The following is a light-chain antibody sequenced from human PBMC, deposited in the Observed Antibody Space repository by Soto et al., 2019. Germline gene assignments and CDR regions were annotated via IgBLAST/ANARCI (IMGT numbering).Light chain of an antibody. Sequence: QSVLTQPASVSGSPGQSITISCTGTSSDVGAYNYVSWYQQHPGKAPKLMIYDVSNRPSGVSNRFSGSKSGNTASLTISGLQPEDEADYYCSSYTSSSTVLFGGGTKVTVL. CDR3: SSYTSSSTVL. V-gene: IGLV2-14*01. CDR1: SSDVGAYNY. CDR2: DVS. J-gene: IGLJ2*01.